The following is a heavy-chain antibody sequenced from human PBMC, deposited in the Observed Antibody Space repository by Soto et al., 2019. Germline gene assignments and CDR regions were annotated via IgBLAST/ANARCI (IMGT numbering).Heavy chain of an antibody. CDR2: ISVYDGDT. Sequence: QVQLVQSGAEVKKPGASVKVSCKASGYTFNSYGVSWVRQAPGQGLEWMGWISVYDGDTNYAQRLQGRVTMTTDKSTRTVYMELRSLKSDDTAVYYCARDEYYYGSGSYGFDYWGQGTLVTVPS. V-gene: IGHV1-18*01. J-gene: IGHJ4*02. CDR3: ARDEYYYGSGSYGFDY. CDR1: GYTFNSYG. D-gene: IGHD3-10*01.